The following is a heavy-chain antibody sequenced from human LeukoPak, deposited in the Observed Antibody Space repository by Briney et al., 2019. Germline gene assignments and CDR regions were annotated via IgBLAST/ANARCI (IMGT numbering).Heavy chain of an antibody. J-gene: IGHJ4*02. CDR3: ASRTYRV. CDR2: IYYSGAT. Sequence: PSETLSLTCTVSGGSISGSTYYWGWIRQPPGKGLEWIGSIYYSGATYYNPSLKSRDTVSVDTSKNQFSLKLRSVTAADTAVYYCASRTYRVWGQGTLVTVSS. V-gene: IGHV4-39*01. CDR1: GGSISGSTYY. D-gene: IGHD1-26*01.